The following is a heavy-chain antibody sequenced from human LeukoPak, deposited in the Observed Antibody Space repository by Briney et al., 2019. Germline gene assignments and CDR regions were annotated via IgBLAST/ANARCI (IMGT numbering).Heavy chain of an antibody. CDR3: ARVTTSGSYKFDY. CDR1: GFTFDDYG. Sequence: PGGSLRLSCAASGFTFDDYGMSWVRQAPGKGLEWVSLIYTSGSTYYADSVKGRFTISRDNSKNTLYLQMNSLRAEDTAVYYCARVTTSGSYKFDYWGQGTLVTVSS. J-gene: IGHJ4*02. CDR2: IYTSGST. V-gene: IGHV3-53*01. D-gene: IGHD3-10*01.